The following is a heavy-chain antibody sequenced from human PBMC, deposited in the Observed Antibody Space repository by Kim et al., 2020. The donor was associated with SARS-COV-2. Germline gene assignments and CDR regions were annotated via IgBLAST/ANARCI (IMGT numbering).Heavy chain of an antibody. V-gene: IGHV5-51*01. Sequence: GESLKISCKGSGYSFTNYWIGWVRQMPGKGLEWMGIIYPDDSDTRYNPSFQGQVTISADTSISTASLQWSSLEASDTAMYYCARRGGSLYSFDLWGQGTLVSVSS. CDR3: ARRGGSLYSFDL. CDR1: GYSFTNYW. D-gene: IGHD3-16*01. CDR2: IYPDDSDT. J-gene: IGHJ4*02.